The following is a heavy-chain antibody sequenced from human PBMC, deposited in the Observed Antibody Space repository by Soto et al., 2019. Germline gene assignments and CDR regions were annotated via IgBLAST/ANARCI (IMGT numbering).Heavy chain of an antibody. V-gene: IGHV3-23*01. CDR1: GFTFSNYA. J-gene: IGHJ3*02. Sequence: EVQLLESGGGLVQPGGSLRLSCAASGFTFSNYAMSWVRQAPGKGLEWVSAISGSGGSTYYADSVKGRFTTSRDNSKNTLYLQMNSLRAEDTAVSYCAKGVAVVRSGYEIWGQGTMVTVSS. CDR2: ISGSGGST. CDR3: AKGVAVVRSGYEI. D-gene: IGHD5-12*01.